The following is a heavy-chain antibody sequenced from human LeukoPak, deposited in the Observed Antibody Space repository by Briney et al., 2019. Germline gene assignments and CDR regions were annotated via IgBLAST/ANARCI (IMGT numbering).Heavy chain of an antibody. CDR2: IRYEGHNE. D-gene: IGHD3-3*01. Sequence: PGGSLRLSCAASGFTFSNYGMHWVRQAPGKGLEWVAFIRYEGHNEYYADSVKGRFTISRDNSKNSLYLQMNSLRAEDTAVYYCARETRTVRSGYYFDYWGQGTLVTVSS. J-gene: IGHJ4*02. V-gene: IGHV3-30*02. CDR3: ARETRTVRSGYYFDY. CDR1: GFTFSNYG.